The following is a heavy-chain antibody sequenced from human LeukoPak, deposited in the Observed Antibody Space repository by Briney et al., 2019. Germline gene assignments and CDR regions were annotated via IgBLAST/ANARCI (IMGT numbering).Heavy chain of an antibody. D-gene: IGHD2-8*01. J-gene: IGHJ4*02. V-gene: IGHV3-30*02. CDR1: EFTFSNYG. CDR3: ARTSYATALDY. Sequence: GGSLRLSCAASEFTFSNYGMHWVRQAPGKGLEWVAFIRYDGSNKYADSGKGRFTFSRDNSKNTLYLQMNSLRTEDTAVYYCARTSYATALDYWGQGTLVTVSS. CDR2: IRYDGSNK.